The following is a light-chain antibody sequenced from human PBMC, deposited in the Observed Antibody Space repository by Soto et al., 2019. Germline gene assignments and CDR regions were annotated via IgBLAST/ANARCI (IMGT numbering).Light chain of an antibody. CDR3: QVWDTRSAV. J-gene: IGLJ1*01. CDR1: NIESKN. V-gene: IGLV3-9*01. CDR2: RDT. Sequence: SYELTYSLSLPVARGQTARINCGGNNIESKNVHWYQQKPGQAPVVVIFRDTNRPSGIPERFFGSNSGNTATLTISRAQAGDEAIYYCQVWDTRSAVFGTGTKVTVL.